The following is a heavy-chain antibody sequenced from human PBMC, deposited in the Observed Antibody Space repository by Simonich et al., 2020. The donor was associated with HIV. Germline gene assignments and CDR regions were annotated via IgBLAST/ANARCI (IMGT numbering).Heavy chain of an antibody. CDR2: IFPVDSDT. Sequence: EVQLVQSGAEVKKPGESLKISCTGSGYSFTNYWIAWVRQMLGKGLDWMVAIFPVDSDTNDSPSFQGLVTIAADKSISTAYLQWISLKASDTAMYYCVRRGGYRGFDNAFDIWGQGTMVTVSS. CDR3: VRRGGYRGFDNAFDI. CDR1: GYSFTNYW. V-gene: IGHV5-51*03. J-gene: IGHJ3*02. D-gene: IGHD5-12*01.